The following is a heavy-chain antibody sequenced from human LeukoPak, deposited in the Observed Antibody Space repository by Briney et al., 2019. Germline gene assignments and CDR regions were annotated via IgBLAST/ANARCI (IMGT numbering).Heavy chain of an antibody. CDR2: INYSGST. D-gene: IGHD2-2*01. V-gene: IGHV4-34*01. CDR3: ASRPYCSSTSCRDY. CDR1: GGSFSGYY. Sequence: PSETLSLTCAVYGGSFSGYYWSWIRQPPGKGLEWMGEINYSGSTNYNPSLKSRVTISVDTSKNQYSLQLSSVTAADTAVYYCASRPYCSSTSCRDYWGQGTLVSVSS. J-gene: IGHJ4*02.